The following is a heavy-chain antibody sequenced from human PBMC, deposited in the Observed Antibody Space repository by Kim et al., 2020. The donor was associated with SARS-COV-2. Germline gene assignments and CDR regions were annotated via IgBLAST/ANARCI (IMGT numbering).Heavy chain of an antibody. J-gene: IGHJ4*02. CDR3: AGGYNFDF. D-gene: IGHD1-1*01. Sequence: GQNTNSSPTLKTRVTLSVDTSKNQFSLRLTSMTAADTAVYYCAGGYNFDFWGQGALVTVSS. V-gene: IGHV4-59*09. CDR2: GQNT.